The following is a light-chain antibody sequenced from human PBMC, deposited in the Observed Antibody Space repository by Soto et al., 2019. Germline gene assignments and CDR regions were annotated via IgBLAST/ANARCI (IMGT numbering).Light chain of an antibody. CDR1: SSDVGGYNY. V-gene: IGLV2-14*03. CDR3: SSYTSSSTPYV. J-gene: IGLJ1*01. CDR2: EVS. Sequence: ALTQPASVSGSPGQSITISCTGTSSDVGGYNYVSWYQQHPGKAHKLMIYEVSNRPSGDSDRFSGSKSGNTASLTISGLQAEDEADYYCSSYTSSSTPYVFGSGTKVTVL.